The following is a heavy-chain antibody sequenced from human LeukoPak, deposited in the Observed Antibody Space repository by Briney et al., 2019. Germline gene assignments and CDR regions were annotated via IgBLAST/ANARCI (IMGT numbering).Heavy chain of an antibody. CDR1: GFTFSTYV. CDR2: TSGSGGST. Sequence: GGSLRLSCAASGFTFSTYVMSWVRQAPGKGLEWVSATSGSGGSTYYADSVKGRFTISRDNSKNTLYLQMNSLRAEDTAVYYCAKTLKQWLAPFDYWGQGTLVPVSS. J-gene: IGHJ4*02. CDR3: AKTLKQWLAPFDY. V-gene: IGHV3-23*01. D-gene: IGHD6-19*01.